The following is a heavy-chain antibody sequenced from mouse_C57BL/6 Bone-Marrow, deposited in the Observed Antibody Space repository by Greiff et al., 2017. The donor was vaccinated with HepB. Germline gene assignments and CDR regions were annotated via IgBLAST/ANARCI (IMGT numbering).Heavy chain of an antibody. CDR2: ISNLAYSI. CDR1: GFTFSDYG. V-gene: IGHV5-15*01. J-gene: IGHJ1*03. CDR3: ARKGDYYGSSYWYFDV. Sequence: EVKLMESGGGLVQPGGSLKLSCAASGFTFSDYGMAWVRQAPRKGPEWVALISNLAYSIYYADTVTGRFTISRENAKNTLYLEMSSLRSEDTAMYYCARKGDYYGSSYWYFDVWGTGTTVTVSS. D-gene: IGHD1-1*01.